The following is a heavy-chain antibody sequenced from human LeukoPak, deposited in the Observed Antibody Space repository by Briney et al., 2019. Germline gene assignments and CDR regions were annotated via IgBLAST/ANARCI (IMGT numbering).Heavy chain of an antibody. D-gene: IGHD2/OR15-2a*01. J-gene: IGHJ4*02. Sequence: GRFTISRDNANTKNSLYLQMNTLRAEDTAVYYCARDANRGGEFDLWGQGTLVTVSS. CDR3: ARDANRGGEFDL. V-gene: IGHV3-21*06.